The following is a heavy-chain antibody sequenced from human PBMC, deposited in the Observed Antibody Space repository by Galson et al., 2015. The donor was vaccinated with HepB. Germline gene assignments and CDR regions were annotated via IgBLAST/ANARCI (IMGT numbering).Heavy chain of an antibody. CDR2: ISSSNTYI. Sequence: SLRLSCAASGFSLNAYTMNWVRQAPGKGLEWVSGISSSNTYIHYSDSVKGRFIISRDNAKNSLYLEIYSLRAEDTAVYYCARMGAMGYDAPGYHYLDRWGQGTLVTVSS. CDR1: GFSLNAYT. V-gene: IGHV3-21*01. J-gene: IGHJ4*02. D-gene: IGHD3-9*01. CDR3: ARMGAMGYDAPGYHYLDR.